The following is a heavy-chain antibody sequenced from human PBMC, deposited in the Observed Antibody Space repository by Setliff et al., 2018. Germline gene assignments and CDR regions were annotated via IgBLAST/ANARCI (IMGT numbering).Heavy chain of an antibody. D-gene: IGHD3-9*01. Sequence: GGSLRLSCAASGFTLSSYEMNWVRQAPGKGLEWVSYISSSGSTIYYADSVKGRFTISRDNAKNSLYLQMNSLRAEDTAVYYCACPDILTGLYDYWGQGTLVTVSS. V-gene: IGHV3-48*03. CDR2: ISSSGSTI. CDR1: GFTLSSYE. J-gene: IGHJ4*02. CDR3: ACPDILTGLYDY.